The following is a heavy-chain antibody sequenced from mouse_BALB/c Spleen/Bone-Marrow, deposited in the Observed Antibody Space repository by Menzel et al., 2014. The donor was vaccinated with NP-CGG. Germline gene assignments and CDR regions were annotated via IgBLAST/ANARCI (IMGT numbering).Heavy chain of an antibody. CDR2: INPYNDGT. CDR3: ARYGFYAMDY. Sequence: LVESGPELVKPGASVKMSCKASGYTFTSYVMHWVKQKPGQGHEWIGYINPYNDGTKYNEKFKGKATLTSDKSSSTAYMELSSLTSEDSAVYYCARYGFYAMDYWGQGTLVTVSS. V-gene: IGHV1-14*01. D-gene: IGHD2-2*01. J-gene: IGHJ4*01. CDR1: GYTFTSYV.